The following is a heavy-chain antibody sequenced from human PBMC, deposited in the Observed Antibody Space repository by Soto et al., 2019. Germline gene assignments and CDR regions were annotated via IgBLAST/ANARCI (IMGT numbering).Heavy chain of an antibody. V-gene: IGHV1-69*02. Sequence: QVQLVQSGTEVKKPGSSVKVSCKASGDTFSFYTINWARQAPGLGLEWVGRINPIVSMSNYAQKFQGRVSMTADKSTSTAYMELRSLRSDDTAMYFCAASYGSGYRAFDYWGQGALVIVSS. CDR2: INPIVSMS. J-gene: IGHJ4*02. CDR3: AASYGSGYRAFDY. D-gene: IGHD3-10*01. CDR1: GDTFSFYT.